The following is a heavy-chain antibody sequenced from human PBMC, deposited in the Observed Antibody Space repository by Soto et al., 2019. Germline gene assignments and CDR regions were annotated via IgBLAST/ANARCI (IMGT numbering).Heavy chain of an antibody. D-gene: IGHD3-3*01. CDR1: GGSISSYY. CDR3: ARWGVVIRNHYYMDV. V-gene: IGHV4-59*01. Sequence: SETLSLTCTVSGGSISSYYWSWIRQPPGERLEFIGYIYYTGSTHYNPSLESRVTISVDTSKNQFSLKLSSVTAADTAVYHCARWGVVIRNHYYMDVWGRGTTVTVSS. J-gene: IGHJ6*03. CDR2: IYYTGST.